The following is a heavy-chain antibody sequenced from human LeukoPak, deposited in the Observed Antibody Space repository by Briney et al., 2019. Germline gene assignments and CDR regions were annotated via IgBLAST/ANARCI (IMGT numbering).Heavy chain of an antibody. CDR2: IIPIFGTA. J-gene: IGHJ4*02. V-gene: IGHV1-69*13. D-gene: IGHD3-10*01. CDR3: ARVPSGYYFDY. CDR1: GGTFSSYA. Sequence: ASVKVSCKASGGTFSSYAISWVRQAPGQGLEWMGGIIPIFGTANYAQKFQGRVTITADESTSTAYMELSSLRSEDTAVCYCARVPSGYYFDYWGQGTLVTVSS.